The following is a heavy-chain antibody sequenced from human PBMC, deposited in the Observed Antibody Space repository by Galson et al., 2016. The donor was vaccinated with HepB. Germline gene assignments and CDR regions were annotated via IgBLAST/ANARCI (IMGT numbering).Heavy chain of an antibody. V-gene: IGHV4-34*01. CDR2: ITQSGDT. CDR1: GGSFTGFY. CDR3: ARRGGFYYYYYGMDL. Sequence: SETLSLTCVLSGGSFTGFYWSWIRQSPGRGLEWIGEITQSGDTNYNPSLKSRVAMSIDSSKNQFSLNLTSVTAADTAVYYCARRGGFYYYYYGMDLWGQGTTVTVSS. J-gene: IGHJ6*02. D-gene: IGHD3-16*01.